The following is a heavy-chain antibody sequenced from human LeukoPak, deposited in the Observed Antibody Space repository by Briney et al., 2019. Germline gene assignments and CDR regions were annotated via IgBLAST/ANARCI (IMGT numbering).Heavy chain of an antibody. D-gene: IGHD3-22*01. CDR2: ISSSSSYT. J-gene: IGHJ1*01. Sequence: GGSLRLSCAASGFTFSDYYMSWIRQAPGKGLEWVSYISSSSSYTNYADSVKGRFTISRDNAKNSLYLQMNSLRAEDTAVYYCARYRLIYYDSSGFEYFQHWGQGTLVTVSS. CDR1: GFTFSDYY. V-gene: IGHV3-11*03. CDR3: ARYRLIYYDSSGFEYFQH.